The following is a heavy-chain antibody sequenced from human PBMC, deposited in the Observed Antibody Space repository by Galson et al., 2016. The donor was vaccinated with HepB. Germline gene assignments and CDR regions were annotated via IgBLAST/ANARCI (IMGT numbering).Heavy chain of an antibody. CDR2: VSGHGGTI. CDR3: AKEMRWLKLGLDS. CDR1: GFTFKRHA. V-gene: IGHV3-23*01. Sequence: SLRLSCAASGFTFKRHAMSWVRQTPGRGLEWVAVVSGHGGTIYSSDSVKGRFTISRDNSKNPLYLQMNSLRAEDTATYYCAKEMRWLKLGLDSWGQGTLVTVSS. D-gene: IGHD5-24*01. J-gene: IGHJ4*02.